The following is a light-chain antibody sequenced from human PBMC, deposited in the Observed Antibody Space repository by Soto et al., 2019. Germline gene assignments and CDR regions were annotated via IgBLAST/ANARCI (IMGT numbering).Light chain of an antibody. Sequence: QSVLTQPASVSGSPGQSITISCTGTSSDVGGYNYVSWYQQHPGKAPKLMIYEVNKRPSGVPDRFSGSKSGNTASLTVSGLQAEDEADYYCSSYAGSSNAFGSGTKLTVL. CDR2: EVN. CDR1: SSDVGGYNY. CDR3: SSYAGSSNA. J-gene: IGLJ1*01. V-gene: IGLV2-8*01.